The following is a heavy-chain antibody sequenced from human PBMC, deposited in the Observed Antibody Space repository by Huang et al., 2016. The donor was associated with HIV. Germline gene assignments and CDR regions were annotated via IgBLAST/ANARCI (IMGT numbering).Heavy chain of an antibody. Sequence: VESGGRLVQPGGSIRLSCVGSTFRFGAYWMSWVCQSPGKGLEWVANIKQDEREKYYVDSVKGRFNISRDNAKKVLFLEMNNVRVEDTATYYCATKTAAMDIWGRGTTVTVS. D-gene: IGHD1-7*01. CDR1: TFRFGAYW. V-gene: IGHV3-7*01. CDR2: IKQDEREK. J-gene: IGHJ6*02. CDR3: ATKTAAMDI.